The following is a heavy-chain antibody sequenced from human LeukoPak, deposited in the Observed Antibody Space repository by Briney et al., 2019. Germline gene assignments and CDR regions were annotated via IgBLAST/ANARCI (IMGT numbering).Heavy chain of an antibody. V-gene: IGHV4-30-2*01. D-gene: IGHD3-9*01. J-gene: IGHJ3*02. Sequence: SETLSLTCAVSGGSISSGGYSWSWIRQPPEKGLEWIGYIYHSGSTYYNPSLKSRVTISVDRSKNQFSLKLSSVTAADTAVYYCARRYAYHDAFDIWGQGTMVTVSS. CDR1: GGSISSGGYS. CDR2: IYHSGST. CDR3: ARRYAYHDAFDI.